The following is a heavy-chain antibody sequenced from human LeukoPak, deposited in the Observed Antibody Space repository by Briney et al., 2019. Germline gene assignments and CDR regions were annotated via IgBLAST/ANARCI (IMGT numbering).Heavy chain of an antibody. Sequence: SETLSLTCSVSGDSITGYYWGWIRQPPGKGLEWIGNIYYTGNTHYNSSLKSRVTISLDTSKNQFSLQVISLTAADTAAYYCTKSDGYGLIRICGRGTMVTVPS. D-gene: IGHD3-10*01. V-gene: IGHV4-39*07. CDR3: TKSDGYGLIRI. J-gene: IGHJ3*02. CDR2: IYYTGNT. CDR1: GDSITGYY.